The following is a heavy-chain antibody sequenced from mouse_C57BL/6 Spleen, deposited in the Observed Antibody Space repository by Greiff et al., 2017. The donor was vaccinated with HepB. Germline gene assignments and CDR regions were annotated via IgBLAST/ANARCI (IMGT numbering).Heavy chain of an antibody. CDR2: IRNKANNHAT. CDR3: TGSYGYDEAWFAY. V-gene: IGHV6-6*01. J-gene: IGHJ3*01. Sequence: EVHLVESGGGLVQPGGSMKLSCAASGFTFSDAWMDWVRQSPEKGLEWVAEIRNKANNHATYYAESVKGRFTISRDDSKSSVYLQMNSLRAEDTGIYYCTGSYGYDEAWFAYWGQGTLVTVSA. D-gene: IGHD2-2*01. CDR1: GFTFSDAW.